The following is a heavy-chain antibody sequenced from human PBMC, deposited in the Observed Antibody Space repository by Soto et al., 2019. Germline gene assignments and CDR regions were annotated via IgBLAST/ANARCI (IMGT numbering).Heavy chain of an antibody. CDR1: GYTFTSYA. V-gene: IGHV1-3*01. J-gene: IGHJ5*02. CDR2: INAGNGNT. CDR3: ARDPGYVGNWFDP. D-gene: IGHD5-12*01. Sequence: EASVKVSCKASGYTFTSYAMHWVRQAPGQRLEWMGWINAGNGNTKYSQKFQGRVTITRDTSASTAYMELSSLRSEDTAVYYCARDPGYVGNWFDPWGQGTLVTVSS.